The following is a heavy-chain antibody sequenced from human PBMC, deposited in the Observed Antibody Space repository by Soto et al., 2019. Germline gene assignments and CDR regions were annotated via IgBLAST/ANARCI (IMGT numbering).Heavy chain of an antibody. D-gene: IGHD1-26*01. Sequence: QVQLEESGGGVVQPGRSLRLSCAASGFTFSGYGMHWVRQAPGKGLEWVAVILYDGSNKYYADSVKGRFTISRDNSKNTVYLQMNSLRGEDTAVYHCAKDVEEMVGATIGMDVWGQGTTVTVSS. CDR1: GFTFSGYG. V-gene: IGHV3-30*18. CDR3: AKDVEEMVGATIGMDV. J-gene: IGHJ6*02. CDR2: ILYDGSNK.